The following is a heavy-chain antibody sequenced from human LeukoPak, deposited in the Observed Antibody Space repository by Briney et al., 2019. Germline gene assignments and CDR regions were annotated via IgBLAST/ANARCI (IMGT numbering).Heavy chain of an antibody. J-gene: IGHJ4*02. CDR2: IKRDGSET. CDR1: GFTVSSYW. Sequence: GGSLRLSCAASGFTVSSYWMTWVRQAPGKGLEWVANIKRDGSETSYVDSLKGRFTISRDNARNSLYLQMDSLRAEDTAVCSCARTPGITHFYYWGQGTLVTVSS. D-gene: IGHD1-14*01. CDR3: ARTPGITHFYY. V-gene: IGHV3-7*05.